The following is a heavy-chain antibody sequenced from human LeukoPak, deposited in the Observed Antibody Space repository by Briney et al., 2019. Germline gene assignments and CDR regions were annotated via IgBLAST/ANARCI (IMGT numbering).Heavy chain of an antibody. Sequence: GRSLRLSCAASGFTFSSYSMNWVRQAPGKGLEWVSYISSSSSTIYYADSVKGRFTISRDNAKNSLYLQMNSLRSEDTAVYYCARAPKGYDSSGSFDYWGQGTLVTVSS. J-gene: IGHJ4*02. CDR1: GFTFSSYS. D-gene: IGHD3-22*01. CDR2: ISSSSSTI. V-gene: IGHV3-48*01. CDR3: ARAPKGYDSSGSFDY.